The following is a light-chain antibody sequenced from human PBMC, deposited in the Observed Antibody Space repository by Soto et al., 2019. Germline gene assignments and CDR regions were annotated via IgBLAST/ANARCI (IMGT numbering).Light chain of an antibody. CDR1: STDVGRFDL. CDR2: EGS. J-gene: IGLJ3*02. Sequence: QSALTQPASVSGSPGQSITISCSGTSTDVGRFDLVSWYQQHPGKAPKLMIFEGSKRASGISNRFSGSTSGNTASLTISGLQAEDESDYFCCSYVASSTLVFGGGTKL. V-gene: IGLV2-23*01. CDR3: CSYVASSTLV.